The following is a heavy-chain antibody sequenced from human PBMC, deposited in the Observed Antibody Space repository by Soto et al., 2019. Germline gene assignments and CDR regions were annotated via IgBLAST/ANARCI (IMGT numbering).Heavy chain of an antibody. V-gene: IGHV3-7*01. CDR1: GFTFNNYW. Sequence: GGSLRLSCAASGFTFNNYWMSWVRQAPGKGLEWVANIKQDGSEKYYVDSVKGRFTISRDNAKNSLYLQMNSLRAMDTAVYYCARVLPRFATWGQGTLVTVSS. CDR3: ARVLPRFAT. J-gene: IGHJ5*02. CDR2: IKQDGSEK. D-gene: IGHD3-3*01.